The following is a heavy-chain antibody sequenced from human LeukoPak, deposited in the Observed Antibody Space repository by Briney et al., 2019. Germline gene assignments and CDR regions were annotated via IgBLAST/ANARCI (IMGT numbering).Heavy chain of an antibody. J-gene: IGHJ4*02. Sequence: PGRSLRLSCAASGFTFDDYAMHWVRQAPGKGLEWVSGISWNSGSIDYADSVKGRFTISRDNAKNSLYLQMNSLRAADTAVYYCARVTHHMVRGVIDYWGQGTLVTVSS. V-gene: IGHV3-9*01. D-gene: IGHD3-10*01. CDR3: ARVTHHMVRGVIDY. CDR1: GFTFDDYA. CDR2: ISWNSGSI.